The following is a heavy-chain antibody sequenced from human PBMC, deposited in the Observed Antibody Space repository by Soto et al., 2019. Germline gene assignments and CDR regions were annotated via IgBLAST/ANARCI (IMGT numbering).Heavy chain of an antibody. CDR3: AKPPDYNWNDY. Sequence: SLRLSCAASGFTFSDYAMHWVRQAPGKGLEWAAAVCGSGGSTYYADSVKGRFTISRDNSKDTLYLQMNNLRAEDTAVYYCAKPPDYNWNDYWGQGTLVTVSS. V-gene: IGHV3-23*01. J-gene: IGHJ4*02. CDR1: GFTFSDYA. CDR2: VCGSGGST. D-gene: IGHD1-20*01.